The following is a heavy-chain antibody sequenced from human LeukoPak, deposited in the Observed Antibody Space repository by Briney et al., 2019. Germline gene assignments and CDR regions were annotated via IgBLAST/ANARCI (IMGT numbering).Heavy chain of an antibody. Sequence: GGSLRLSCAASGFTFSSYSMNWVRQVPGKGLEWVSSISSSSSYIYYADSVKGRFTISRDNAKNSLYLQMNSLRAEDTAVYYCARVGITIFEVAHHMDVWGKGTTVTVSS. CDR1: GFTFSSYS. CDR3: ARVGITIFEVAHHMDV. D-gene: IGHD3-3*01. V-gene: IGHV3-21*01. CDR2: ISSSSSYI. J-gene: IGHJ6*03.